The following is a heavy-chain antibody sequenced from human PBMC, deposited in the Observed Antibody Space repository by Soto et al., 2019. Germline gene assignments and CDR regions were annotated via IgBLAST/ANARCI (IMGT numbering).Heavy chain of an antibody. Sequence: QVQLVQSGAEVKKPGASVKVSCKASGYTFTSYGISWVRQAPGQGLEWMGWISTYNGNTNFTQKLQGRVTMTTDTSTSTAYMELRSLRSDDTALYYCARDREYNWNYNWFDPWGQGTLVTVSS. D-gene: IGHD1-7*01. CDR2: ISTYNGNT. J-gene: IGHJ5*02. CDR3: ARDREYNWNYNWFDP. CDR1: GYTFTSYG. V-gene: IGHV1-18*01.